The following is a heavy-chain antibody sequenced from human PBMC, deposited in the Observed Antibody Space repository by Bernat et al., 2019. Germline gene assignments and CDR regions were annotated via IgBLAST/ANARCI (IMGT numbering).Heavy chain of an antibody. J-gene: IGHJ4*02. D-gene: IGHD3-10*01. CDR2: ISVSSSTI. CDR3: ARDYYGSGSYSPVVY. V-gene: IGHV3-48*02. Sequence: EVQLVESGGGLVQPGGSLRLSCAASGFTFSSYSMNWVRQAPGKGLEWVSYISVSSSTIYYADSVKGRFTISRDNAKNSLYLQMNSLRDEDTAVYYCARDYYGSGSYSPVVYWGQGTLVTVSS. CDR1: GFTFSSYS.